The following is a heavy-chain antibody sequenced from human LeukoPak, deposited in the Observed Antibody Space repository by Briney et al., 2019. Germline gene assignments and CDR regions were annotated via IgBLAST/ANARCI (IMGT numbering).Heavy chain of an antibody. Sequence: SETLSLTCTVSGYSISSGYYWSWVRQSPGKGLEWIASIFQSGSTYYTPSLQSRVTISLDMSKNQFSLKMSSVTAADTAVYYCVRGINPADYWGQGTLVTVSS. CDR2: IFQSGST. CDR1: GYSISSGYY. CDR3: VRGINPADY. J-gene: IGHJ4*02. V-gene: IGHV4-38-2*02. D-gene: IGHD1-14*01.